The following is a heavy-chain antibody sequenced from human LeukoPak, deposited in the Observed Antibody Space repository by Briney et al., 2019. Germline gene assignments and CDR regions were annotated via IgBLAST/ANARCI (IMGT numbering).Heavy chain of an antibody. D-gene: IGHD3-3*01. J-gene: IGHJ6*03. Sequence: PGGSLRLSCAASGFTFSSYEMNWVRQAPGKGLEWVSYISSSGTTIYCADSVKGRFTISRDNAKNSLYLQMNSLRAEDTAVYYCARQVTIFGVLTMDVWGKGTTVTVSS. CDR3: ARQVTIFGVLTMDV. CDR2: ISSSGTTI. V-gene: IGHV3-48*03. CDR1: GFTFSSYE.